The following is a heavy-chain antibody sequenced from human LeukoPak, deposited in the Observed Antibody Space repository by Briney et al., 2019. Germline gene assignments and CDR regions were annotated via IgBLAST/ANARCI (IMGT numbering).Heavy chain of an antibody. CDR2: INAGNGNT. V-gene: IGHV1-3*01. Sequence: GASVKVSCKASGYTFTSYAMHWVRQAPGQRLEWMGWINAGNGNTKYSQKFQGRVTITRDTSASTAYMELSSLRSEDTAVYYCARANIVVVPAAMWCEFDPWGQGTLVTVSS. CDR3: ARANIVVVPAAMWCEFDP. CDR1: GYTFTSYA. D-gene: IGHD2-2*01. J-gene: IGHJ5*02.